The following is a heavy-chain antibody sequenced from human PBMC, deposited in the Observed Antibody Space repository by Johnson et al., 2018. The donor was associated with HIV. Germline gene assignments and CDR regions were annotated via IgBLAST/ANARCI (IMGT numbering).Heavy chain of an antibody. V-gene: IGHV3-9*01. J-gene: IGHJ3*02. Sequence: VQLVESGGGLVQPGRSLRLSCAASGFTFDDYAMHWVRQVPGKGLEWASGISWNSGIIGYVDSVKGRFTISRDNAKNSLYLQMNSLRAGDTAVYYCARDNGEDAFDIWGQGTLVIASS. CDR1: GFTFDDYA. CDR3: ARDNGEDAFDI. CDR2: ISWNSGII. D-gene: IGHD4-17*01.